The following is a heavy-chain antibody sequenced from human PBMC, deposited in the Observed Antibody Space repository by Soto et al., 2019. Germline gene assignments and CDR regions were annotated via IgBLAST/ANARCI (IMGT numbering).Heavy chain of an antibody. J-gene: IGHJ6*02. CDR3: ARSRRGYCSGGSCYTTPYYYYGMDV. CDR2: INHSGST. D-gene: IGHD2-15*01. Sequence: PSETLSLTCAVYGGSFSGYYCSWIRQPPGKGLEWMGEINHSGSTNYNPSLKSRVTISVDTSKNQFSLKLSSVTAADTAVYYCARSRRGYCSGGSCYTTPYYYYGMDVWGQGTTVTVSS. V-gene: IGHV4-34*01. CDR1: GGSFSGYY.